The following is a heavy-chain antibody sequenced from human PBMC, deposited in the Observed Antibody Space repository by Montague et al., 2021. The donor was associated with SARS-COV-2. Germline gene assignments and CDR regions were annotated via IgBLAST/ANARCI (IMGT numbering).Heavy chain of an antibody. CDR1: GVSIISTNW. D-gene: IGHD4-11*01. CDR2: ISYGGIA. Sequence: SESLSLTYAVSGVSIISTNWWSLVRQPPGKGLEWIGEISYGGIATYNPSLKSRATISMDRSRNLFSLKLSSVTAADTAIYYCAGKVLTVPADYWGQGTLVTVS. CDR3: AGKVLTVPADY. J-gene: IGHJ4*02. V-gene: IGHV4-4*02.